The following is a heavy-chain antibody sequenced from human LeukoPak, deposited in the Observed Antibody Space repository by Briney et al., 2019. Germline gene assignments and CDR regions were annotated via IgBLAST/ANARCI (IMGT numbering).Heavy chain of an antibody. V-gene: IGHV4-34*01. CDR2: INHSGST. CDR1: GGSFSGYY. J-gene: IGHJ4*02. D-gene: IGHD3-10*01. CDR3: ARYGSGSFDY. Sequence: SETLSLTCAVYGGSFSGYYWSWIRQPPGKGLEWIGEINHSGSTNYNPSLKSRVTISVDTSKNHFSLKLSSVTAADTAVYYCARYGSGSFDYWGQGTLATVSS.